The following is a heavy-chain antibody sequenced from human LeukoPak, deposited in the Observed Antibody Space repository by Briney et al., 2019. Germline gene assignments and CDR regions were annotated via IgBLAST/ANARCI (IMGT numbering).Heavy chain of an antibody. V-gene: IGHV3-30*02. CDR2: IRYDGSNK. J-gene: IGHJ4*02. CDR3: AKDRGDGYPTHFDY. D-gene: IGHD5-24*01. CDR1: RLTFSRYA. Sequence: GGSLRLSCAASRLTFSRYAMHWVRQAPGKGLEWVAFIRYDGSNKYYADSVKGRFTISRDNSKNTLYLQMNSLRPEDTAVYYCAKDRGDGYPTHFDYWGQGTLVTVSS.